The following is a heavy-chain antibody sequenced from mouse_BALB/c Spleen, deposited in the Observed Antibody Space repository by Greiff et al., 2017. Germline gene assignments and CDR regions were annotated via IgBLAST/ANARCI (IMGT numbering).Heavy chain of an antibody. CDR3: ARRGDGYYDWFAY. J-gene: IGHJ3*01. D-gene: IGHD2-3*01. CDR2: INPYNDGT. CDR1: GYTFTSYV. Sequence: LQESGPELVKPGASVKMSCKASGYTFTSYVMHWVKQKPGQGLEWIGYINPYNDGTKYNEKFKGKATLTSDKSSSTAYMELSSLTSEDSAVYYCARRGDGYYDWFAYWGQGTLVTVSA. V-gene: IGHV1-14*01.